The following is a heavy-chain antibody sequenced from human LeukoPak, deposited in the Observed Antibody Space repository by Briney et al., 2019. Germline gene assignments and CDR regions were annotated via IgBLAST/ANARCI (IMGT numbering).Heavy chain of an antibody. CDR2: INHSGST. D-gene: IGHD6-13*01. CDR3: ARGQPSAAGASDY. CDR1: GGSFSGYY. V-gene: IGHV4-34*01. J-gene: IGHJ4*02. Sequence: SETLSLTCAVYGGSFSGYYWSWIRQPPGKGLEWIGEINHSGSTNYNPSLKGRVTISVDTSKNQFSLKLSSVTAADTAVYYCARGQPSAAGASDYWGQGTLVTVSS.